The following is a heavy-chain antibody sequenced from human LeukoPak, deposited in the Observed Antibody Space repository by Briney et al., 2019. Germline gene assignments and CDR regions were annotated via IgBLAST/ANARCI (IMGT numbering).Heavy chain of an antibody. Sequence: GGSLRLSCAASGLTVRNNYMSWVRQSPGKGLEWASVFYSDGRTYSEDSVKGRLTISRDTSKNTLSLQMSSLRVEDTAVDFCAGEKGRGVISPYYDCWGQGTLVTVSS. D-gene: IGHD3-10*01. J-gene: IGHJ4*02. V-gene: IGHV3-53*01. CDR2: FYSDGRT. CDR1: GLTVRNNY. CDR3: AGEKGRGVISPYYDC.